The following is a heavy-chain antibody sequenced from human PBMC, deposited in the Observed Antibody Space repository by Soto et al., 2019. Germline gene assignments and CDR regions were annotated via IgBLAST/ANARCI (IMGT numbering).Heavy chain of an antibody. CDR3: ASQPTWIQLWSYYFDY. CDR2: IYYSGST. J-gene: IGHJ4*02. V-gene: IGHV4-39*01. CDR1: GGSISSSSYY. D-gene: IGHD5-18*01. Sequence: SETLSLTCTVSGGSISSSSYYWGWIRQPPGKGLEWIGSIYYSGSTYYNPSLKSRVTISVDTSKNQFSLKLSSVTAADTAVYYCASQPTWIQLWSYYFDYWGQGTLVTVSS.